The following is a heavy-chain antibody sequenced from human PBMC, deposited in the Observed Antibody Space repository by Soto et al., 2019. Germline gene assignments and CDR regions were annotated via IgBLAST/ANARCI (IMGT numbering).Heavy chain of an antibody. CDR3: AKDYKANYDSSGYYRPAFDY. CDR2: ISGSGGST. V-gene: IGHV3-23*01. J-gene: IGHJ4*02. Sequence: KGLEWVSAISGSGGSTYYADSVKGRFTISRDNSKNTLYLQMNSLRAEDTAVYYCAKDYKANYDSSGYYRPAFDYRVQGSLVPGTS. D-gene: IGHD3-22*01.